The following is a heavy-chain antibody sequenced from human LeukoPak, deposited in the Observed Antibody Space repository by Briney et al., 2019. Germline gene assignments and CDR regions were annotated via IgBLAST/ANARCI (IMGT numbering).Heavy chain of an antibody. Sequence: PSETLSLTCTVSGGSISSISYYWGWIRQPPGKGLEWIGEINHSGRTNNNPSLKSRVTISVDTSKNQFSLKLSSVTAADTAVYYCARQYSITMVRGMFGGDWLDPWGQGTLVTVSS. V-gene: IGHV4-39*07. CDR3: ARQYSITMVRGMFGGDWLDP. J-gene: IGHJ5*02. CDR1: GGSISSISYY. CDR2: INHSGRT. D-gene: IGHD3-10*01.